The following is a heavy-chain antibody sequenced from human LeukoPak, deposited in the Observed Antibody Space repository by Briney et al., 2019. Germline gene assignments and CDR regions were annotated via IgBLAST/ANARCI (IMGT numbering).Heavy chain of an antibody. CDR3: ARIVVVIRGGGDYFDY. D-gene: IGHD3-22*01. V-gene: IGHV3-30-3*01. Sequence: GGSLSLSCAASGFTFSSYAMHWVRQAPGKGLEWVAVISYDGSNKYYADSVKGRFTISRDNSKNTLYLQMNSLRAEDTAVYYCARIVVVIRGGGDYFDYWGQGTLVTVSS. CDR1: GFTFSSYA. J-gene: IGHJ4*02. CDR2: ISYDGSNK.